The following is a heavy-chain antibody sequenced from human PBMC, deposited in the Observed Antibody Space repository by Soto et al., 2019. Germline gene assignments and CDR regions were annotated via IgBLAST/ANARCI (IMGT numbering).Heavy chain of an antibody. J-gene: IGHJ5*02. Sequence: PGESLTISCRSSGYSFTRYWISWVRQMPGKGLEWMGRIDPSDSYTNYSPSFQGHVTISADKSISTAYLQWSSLKASDTAMYYCARHPSPGNYDSSGYYLADPWGQGTLVTVSS. CDR3: ARHPSPGNYDSSGYYLADP. CDR2: IDPSDSYT. CDR1: GYSFTRYW. D-gene: IGHD3-22*01. V-gene: IGHV5-10-1*01.